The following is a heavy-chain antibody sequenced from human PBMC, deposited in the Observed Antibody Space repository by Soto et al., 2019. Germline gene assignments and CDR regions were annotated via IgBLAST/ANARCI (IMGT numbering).Heavy chain of an antibody. CDR1: GFTVSSNY. D-gene: IGHD3-3*02. CDR2: INSGGST. CDR3: AREGSHFWSGYYDYYYYMDV. V-gene: IGHV3-53*04. Sequence: GGSLRLSCAASGFTVSSNYMSWVRQAPGKGLEWVSVINSGGSTYYADSVKGLFTISRHNSKNTLYLQMNSLRAEDTAVYYCAREGSHFWSGYYDYYYYMDVWGKGTTVTVSS. J-gene: IGHJ6*03.